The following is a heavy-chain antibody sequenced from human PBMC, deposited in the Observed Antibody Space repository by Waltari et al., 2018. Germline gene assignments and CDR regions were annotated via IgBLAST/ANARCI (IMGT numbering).Heavy chain of an antibody. V-gene: IGHV3-23*01. CDR1: GFTFSMHL. CDR2: IGGSGIST. CDR3: AKVKDGRVRSGPPRDS. J-gene: IGHJ4*02. Sequence: EVQLLESGGGLVQPGGSLTLSCFASGFTFSMHLMSWVRQAPGKELEWVSSIGGSGISTQYADSVEGRFIISRDNSKTTLYLQMNSLRGEDTAVYYCAKVKDGRVRSGPPRDSWGQGTLVTVSS. D-gene: IGHD3-3*01.